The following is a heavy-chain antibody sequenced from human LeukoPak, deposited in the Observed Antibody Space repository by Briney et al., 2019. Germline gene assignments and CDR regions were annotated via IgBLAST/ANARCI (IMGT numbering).Heavy chain of an antibody. J-gene: IGHJ3*02. CDR2: IKEDGSGT. CDR1: GFTFSTYW. Sequence: GGSLRLSCAASGFTFSTYWMSWVRQAPGKGLEWLADIKEDGSGTYYVDSVKGRFTISRDNAKTSLYLQMNSLTAEDTAVYYCARAHVTGVDAFDIWGQGTMVTVSS. V-gene: IGHV3-7*01. CDR3: ARAHVTGVDAFDI. D-gene: IGHD2-21*02.